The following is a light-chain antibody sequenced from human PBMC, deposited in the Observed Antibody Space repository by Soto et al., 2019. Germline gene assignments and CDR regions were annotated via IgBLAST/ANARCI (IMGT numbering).Light chain of an antibody. CDR3: QQYKNWLALT. CDR1: QRISSN. J-gene: IGKJ4*01. Sequence: EIVMTQSPATLSVSPGERATLSCRASQRISSNLAWFQQKPGQAPRLLIYGASTSATGIPARFSGSGSGTEFTLTISSLQSEDSAVYYCQQYKNWLALTFGGGTKVEIK. V-gene: IGKV3-15*01. CDR2: GAS.